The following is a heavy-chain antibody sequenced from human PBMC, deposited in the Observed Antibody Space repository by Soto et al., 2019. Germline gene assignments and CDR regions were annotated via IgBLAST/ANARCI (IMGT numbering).Heavy chain of an antibody. CDR2: IYFSGTT. J-gene: IGHJ4*02. V-gene: IGHV4-31*03. CDR1: GGSITSHTHY. Sequence: QVQLQESGPGLVKPSQTLSLTCTVSGGSITSHTHYWSWIRQHPGKGLEWIGNIYFSGTTYYNPTLASRAIISIDTSKNQFSLRLTSVTAADTAVYFWATYDNGDFNFDDWRQGTLVYVPS. D-gene: IGHD4-17*01. CDR3: ATYDNGDFNFDD.